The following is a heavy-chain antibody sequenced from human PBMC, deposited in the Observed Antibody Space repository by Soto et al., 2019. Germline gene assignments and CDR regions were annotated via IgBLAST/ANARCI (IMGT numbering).Heavy chain of an antibody. CDR3: ASVGDSSGYYSDYYYGMDV. CDR1: GYSFTSYW. CDR2: IDPSDSYT. J-gene: IGHJ6*02. Sequence: GESLKISCKGSGYSFTSYWISWVRQMPWKGLEWMGRIDPSDSYTNYSPSFQGHVTISADKSISTAYLQWSSLKASDTAMYYCASVGDSSGYYSDYYYGMDVWGQGTTVTVSS. V-gene: IGHV5-10-1*01. D-gene: IGHD3-22*01.